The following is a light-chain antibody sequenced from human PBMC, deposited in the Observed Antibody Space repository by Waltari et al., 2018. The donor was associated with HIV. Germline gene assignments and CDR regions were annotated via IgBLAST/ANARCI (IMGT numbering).Light chain of an antibody. Sequence: QSALTQPPSASGSPGQPVTNSCTGSSSDIGGYRFVSLYQQHPGKAPKLMIYEVSKSPSGVPDRFSGSKSGNTASLTVSGLQAEDEADYFCSSYAANNDILFGGGTKLTVL. CDR2: EVS. CDR1: SSDIGGYRF. V-gene: IGLV2-8*01. J-gene: IGLJ3*02. CDR3: SSYAANNDIL.